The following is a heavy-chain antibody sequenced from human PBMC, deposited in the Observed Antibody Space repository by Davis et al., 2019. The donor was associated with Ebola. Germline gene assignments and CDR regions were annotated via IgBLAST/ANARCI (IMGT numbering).Heavy chain of an antibody. CDR1: GYTFTSYG. CDR3: ARRVGVTFNARFDP. D-gene: IGHD2/OR15-2a*01. V-gene: IGHV1-18*01. J-gene: IGHJ5*02. CDR2: ISVSNGNT. Sequence: AASVKVSCKASGYTFTSYGINWVRQAPGQGLEWMGWISVSNGNTNYAQNLQGRVTMTTDTSTSTAHMELRSLTSDDTAVYYCARRVGVTFNARFDPWGQGTLVTVSS.